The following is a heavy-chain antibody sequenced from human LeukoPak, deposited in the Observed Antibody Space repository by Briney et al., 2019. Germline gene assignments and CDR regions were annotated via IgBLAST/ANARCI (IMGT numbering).Heavy chain of an antibody. CDR3: ARGPSNYDIRYYYYYMDV. CDR2: INPSSGST. Sequence: ASVKVSCKASGYTFTSYYIHWVRQAPGQGLEWMGLINPSSGSTNYAQKFQGRVTMTRDTSTSTVYMELSSLRSEDTAVHYCARGPSNYDIRYYYYYMDVWGKGTTVTISS. CDR1: GYTFTSYY. J-gene: IGHJ6*03. D-gene: IGHD4-11*01. V-gene: IGHV1-46*01.